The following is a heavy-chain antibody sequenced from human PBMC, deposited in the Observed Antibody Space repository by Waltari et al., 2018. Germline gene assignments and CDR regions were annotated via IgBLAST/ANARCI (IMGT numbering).Heavy chain of an antibody. V-gene: IGHV3-30-3*01. CDR2: ISYDGSNK. J-gene: IGHJ5*02. Sequence: QVQLVESGGGVVQPGRSLRLSCAASGFTFSSYAMHWVRQAPGKGLEWVAVISYDGSNKYYADSVKGRFTISRDNSKNTLYLQMNSLRAEDTAVYYCARDSMDGFDPWGQGTLVTVSS. CDR1: GFTFSSYA. CDR3: ARDSMDGFDP. D-gene: IGHD2-8*01.